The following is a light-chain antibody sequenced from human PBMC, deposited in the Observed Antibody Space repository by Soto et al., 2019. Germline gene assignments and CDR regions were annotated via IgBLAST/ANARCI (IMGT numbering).Light chain of an antibody. J-gene: IGKJ3*01. CDR1: QSVSSY. CDR3: QQRSNWSFT. Sequence: EIVLTQSPATLSLSPGERATLSCRASQSVSSYLAWYQQKPGQAPRLLIYDASNRATGIPARCSGSGSGTDFTLTSSSLEPEDFAVYYCQQRSNWSFTFGPGTKVDIK. V-gene: IGKV3-11*01. CDR2: DAS.